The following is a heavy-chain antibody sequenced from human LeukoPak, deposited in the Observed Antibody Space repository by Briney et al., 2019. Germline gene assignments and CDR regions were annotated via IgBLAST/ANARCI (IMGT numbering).Heavy chain of an antibody. J-gene: IGHJ5*02. Sequence: PSETLSLTCAVYGGSFSSYYWSWIRQPAGKGLEWIGRIYTSGSTNYNPSLKSRVTMSVDTSKNQFSLKLSSVTAADTAVYYCASQPYSGYGGNNWFDPWGQGTLVTVSS. D-gene: IGHD5-12*01. CDR3: ASQPYSGYGGNNWFDP. CDR1: GGSFSSYY. V-gene: IGHV4-59*10. CDR2: IYTSGST.